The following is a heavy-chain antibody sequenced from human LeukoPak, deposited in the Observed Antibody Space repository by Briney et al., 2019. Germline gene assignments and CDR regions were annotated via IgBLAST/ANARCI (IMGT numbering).Heavy chain of an antibody. Sequence: TASETLSLTCSVSGGSISSYYWSWIRQPAGKRLEWIGRIYTSGSTNYNPSLKGQVTISVDTSKNQFSLKLSSVTAADTAVYYCARDGGGSYHFDYWGQGTLVTVSS. D-gene: IGHD1-26*01. CDR1: GGSISSYY. J-gene: IGHJ4*02. CDR2: IYTSGST. CDR3: ARDGGGSYHFDY. V-gene: IGHV4-4*07.